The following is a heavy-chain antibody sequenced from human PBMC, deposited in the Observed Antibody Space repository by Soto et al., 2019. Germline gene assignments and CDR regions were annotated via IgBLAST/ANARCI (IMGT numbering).Heavy chain of an antibody. CDR1: GFTFSSYS. J-gene: IGHJ4*02. Sequence: EVQLVESGGDLVQPGGSLRLSCAASGFTFSSYSMNWVRQAPGKGLEWVSYISSSSSTIYYADSVKGRFTISRDNAKNSLYLQMNSLRDEDTAVYYCARAFHYYASSGYYRTYYFDYWGQGTLVTVSS. D-gene: IGHD3-22*01. CDR3: ARAFHYYASSGYYRTYYFDY. V-gene: IGHV3-48*02. CDR2: ISSSSSTI.